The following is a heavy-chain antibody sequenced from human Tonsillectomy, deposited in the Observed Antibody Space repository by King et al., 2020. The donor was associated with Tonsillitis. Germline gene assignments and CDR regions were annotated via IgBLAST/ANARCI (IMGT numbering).Heavy chain of an antibody. D-gene: IGHD1-1*01. CDR1: GFSLSTSGMC. Sequence: TLKESGPALVKATQTLTLTCTFSGFSLSTSGMCVSWIRQPPGKALEWLARIDWDDDKFYSTSLKTRLTIYKDTSKNQVVLIMTNVDPGDTATYYCARTLGTYGARDRFDYWGQGTLVTVSS. V-gene: IGHV2-70*04. J-gene: IGHJ4*02. CDR3: ARTLGTYGARDRFDY. CDR2: IDWDDDK.